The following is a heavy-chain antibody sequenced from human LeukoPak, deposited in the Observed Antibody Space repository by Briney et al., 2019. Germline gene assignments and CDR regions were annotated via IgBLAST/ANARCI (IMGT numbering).Heavy chain of an antibody. J-gene: IGHJ4*02. CDR3: ATACSGGSCPLDY. CDR2: FDPEDGET. V-gene: IGHV1-24*01. CDR1: GYTLTELS. Sequence: ASVKVSCKVSGYTLTELSMHWVRQAPGKGLEWMGGFDPEDGETIYAQKFQGRVTMTEDTSTDTAYMELSSLRSEATAVYYCATACSGGSCPLDYWGQGTLVTVSS. D-gene: IGHD2-15*01.